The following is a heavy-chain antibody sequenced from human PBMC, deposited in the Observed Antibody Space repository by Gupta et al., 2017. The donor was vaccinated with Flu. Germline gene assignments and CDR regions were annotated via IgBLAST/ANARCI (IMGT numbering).Heavy chain of an antibody. Sequence: EVQLVESGGGLVRPGGSLRLSCAASGFTFSNYAMNWVRQAPGKGLEWISSISYSSTYIYYADSVKGRFTISRDNARDSLYLQMDSLRVEDTAVYFCASGERESFTSGWYYFDFWGQGSLVTVSS. CDR1: GFTFSNYA. V-gene: IGHV3-21*01. J-gene: IGHJ4*02. CDR3: ASGERESFTSGWYYFDF. D-gene: IGHD6-19*01. CDR2: ISYSSTYI.